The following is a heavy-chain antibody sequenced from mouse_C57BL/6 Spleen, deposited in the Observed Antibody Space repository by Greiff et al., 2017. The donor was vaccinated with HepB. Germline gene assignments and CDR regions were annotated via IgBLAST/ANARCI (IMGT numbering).Heavy chain of an antibody. CDR1: GYAFSSSW. CDR3: ARSRGYGNYVGYYAMDY. Sequence: VQLQQSGPELVKPGASVKISCKASGYAFSSSWMNWVKQRPGKGLEWIGRIYPGDGDTNYNGKFKGKATLTADKSSSTAYMQLSSLTSEDSAVYFCARSRGYGNYVGYYAMDYWGQGTSVTVSS. CDR2: IYPGDGDT. D-gene: IGHD2-1*01. J-gene: IGHJ4*01. V-gene: IGHV1-82*01.